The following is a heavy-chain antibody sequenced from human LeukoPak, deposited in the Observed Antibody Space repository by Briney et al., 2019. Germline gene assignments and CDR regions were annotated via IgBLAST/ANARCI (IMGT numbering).Heavy chain of an antibody. CDR3: AKGLTGNYYYYYYMDV. CDR2: ISGSGGST. D-gene: IGHD1-14*01. Sequence: GGSLRLSCAASGFTFSNYAMSWVRQAPGKGLEWVSLISGSGGSTYYADSVKRRFTVSRDNSKNTLYLQMNSLRAEDTAVYYCAKGLTGNYYYYYYMDVWGKGTTVTGSS. V-gene: IGHV3-23*01. CDR1: GFTFSNYA. J-gene: IGHJ6*03.